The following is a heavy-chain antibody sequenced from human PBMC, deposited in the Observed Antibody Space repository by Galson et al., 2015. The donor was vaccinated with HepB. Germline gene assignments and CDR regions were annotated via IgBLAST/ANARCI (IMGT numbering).Heavy chain of an antibody. CDR2: IKQDGSEK. J-gene: IGHJ4*02. V-gene: IGHV3-7*01. CDR1: GFTFSSYW. Sequence: SLRLSCAASGFTFSSYWMSWVRQAPGKGLEWVANIKQDGSEKYYVDSVKGRFTISRDNAKNSLYLQMNSLRAEDTAVYYCARVNSAGIAAAAGGYWGQGTLVTVSS. CDR3: ARVNSAGIAAAAGGY. D-gene: IGHD6-13*01.